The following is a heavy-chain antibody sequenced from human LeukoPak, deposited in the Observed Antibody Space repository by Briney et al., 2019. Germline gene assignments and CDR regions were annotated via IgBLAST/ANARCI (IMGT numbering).Heavy chain of an antibody. CDR1: GFIFTSYT. D-gene: IGHD2-21*01. CDR3: VRDHLWAFDI. CDR2: ISVSGTT. V-gene: IGHV3-48*02. Sequence: PGGSLRLSCAASGFIFTSYTMNWVRLAPGKGPEWISFISVSGTTDCPDSVKGRFTISRDNARNSLYLQMNSLRDDDTAVYYCVRDHLWAFDIWGQGTMVTVSS. J-gene: IGHJ3*02.